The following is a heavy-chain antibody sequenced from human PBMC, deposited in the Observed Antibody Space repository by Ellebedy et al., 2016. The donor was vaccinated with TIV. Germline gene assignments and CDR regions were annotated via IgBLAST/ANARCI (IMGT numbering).Heavy chain of an antibody. CDR2: TYYRSKWNN. V-gene: IGHV6-1*01. CDR3: ARGWLGGGMGV. D-gene: IGHD3-10*01. Sequence: MPSETLSLTCVISGDNVSTDIGWNWIRQSPSRGLEWLGRTYYRSKWNNHYAVSLKSRISINPDTSKNLFSLQLSSVTPEDTAVYYCARGWLGGGMGVWGQGTTVTVSS. J-gene: IGHJ6*02. CDR1: GDNVSTDIG.